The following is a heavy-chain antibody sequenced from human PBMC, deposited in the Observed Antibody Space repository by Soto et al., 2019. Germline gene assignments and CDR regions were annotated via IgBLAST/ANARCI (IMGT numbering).Heavy chain of an antibody. Sequence: GGSLRLSCAASGFDVSNTDMSWVRQAPGKGLEWVSVIYSGGYTNYADSVKGRFIVSRDSPKNTLYLQMDSLRAEDTAVYYCTKTAYGDHAKMYWGPGTLVTVSS. CDR3: TKTAYGDHAKMY. CDR1: GFDVSNTD. D-gene: IGHD4-17*01. V-gene: IGHV3-66*01. J-gene: IGHJ4*02. CDR2: IYSGGYT.